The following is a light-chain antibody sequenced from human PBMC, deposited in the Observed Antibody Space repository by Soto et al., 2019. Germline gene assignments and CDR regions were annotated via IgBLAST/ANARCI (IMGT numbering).Light chain of an antibody. V-gene: IGLV2-23*01. CDR1: SSDVGSYNL. Sequence: QSALTQPASVSGSPGQSITITISCTGSSSDVGSYNLVSWYQKNPGKAPKLMSYEGSKRPSGVSNRFSGSKSGNTASLTISGLQAEAEADYYCCSYAGSYVFGTGTKVTVL. CDR3: CSYAGSYV. CDR2: EGS. J-gene: IGLJ1*01.